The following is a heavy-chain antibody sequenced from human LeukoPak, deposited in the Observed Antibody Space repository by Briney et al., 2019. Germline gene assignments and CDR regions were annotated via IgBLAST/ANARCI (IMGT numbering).Heavy chain of an antibody. D-gene: IGHD6-13*01. V-gene: IGHV3-9*01. Sequence: PGGSLRLSCAASGFTFDDYAMHWVRQAPGKGLEWVSGISWNSGSIGYADSVKGRFTISRDNAKNSLYLQMNSLRSEDTAVYYCATYSSWYDYWGQGTLVTVSS. CDR1: GFTFDDYA. J-gene: IGHJ4*02. CDR3: ATYSSWYDY. CDR2: ISWNSGSI.